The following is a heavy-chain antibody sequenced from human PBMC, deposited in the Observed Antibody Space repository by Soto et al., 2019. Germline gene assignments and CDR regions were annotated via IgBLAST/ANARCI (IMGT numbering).Heavy chain of an antibody. Sequence: PGGSLRLSCAASGFTFSSYGMHWVRQAPGKGLEWVAIISYDGSNKYYAGSVKGRFTISRDNSKNTLYLQMNSLRAEDTAVYYCANSIFDSSGPNYFYYGMDVWGQGTTVTVSS. J-gene: IGHJ6*02. D-gene: IGHD3-22*01. V-gene: IGHV3-30*18. CDR2: ISYDGSNK. CDR1: GFTFSSYG. CDR3: ANSIFDSSGPNYFYYGMDV.